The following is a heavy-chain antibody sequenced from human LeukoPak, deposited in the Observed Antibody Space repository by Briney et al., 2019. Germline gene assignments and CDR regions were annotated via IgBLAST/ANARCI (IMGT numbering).Heavy chain of an antibody. CDR2: ISSSGTTI. Sequence: PGGSLRLSCAASGFTFSGYDMNWARQAPGKGLEWVSYISSSGTTIYYADSVRGRFTISRDNAKNSLYLQMNSLRAEDTAVYYCARGGSFFVYWGQGTLVTVSS. V-gene: IGHV3-48*03. CDR1: GFTFSGYD. D-gene: IGHD1-26*01. J-gene: IGHJ4*02. CDR3: ARGGSFFVY.